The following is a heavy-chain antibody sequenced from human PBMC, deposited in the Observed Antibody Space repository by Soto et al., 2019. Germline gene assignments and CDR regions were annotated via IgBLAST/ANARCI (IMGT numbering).Heavy chain of an antibody. Sequence: QVQLVESGGGVAQPGRSLRLSCAASGFTFNTYGMHWVRQAPGKGLEWVAVISYDGSNKYYADSVKGRFTISRDNSKNTQYLQMNSLRAEDTAVYFCAKARTYYDFWSGYFDYWGHGTLVTVSS. V-gene: IGHV3-30*18. CDR2: ISYDGSNK. CDR3: AKARTYYDFWSGYFDY. CDR1: GFTFNTYG. D-gene: IGHD3-3*01. J-gene: IGHJ4*01.